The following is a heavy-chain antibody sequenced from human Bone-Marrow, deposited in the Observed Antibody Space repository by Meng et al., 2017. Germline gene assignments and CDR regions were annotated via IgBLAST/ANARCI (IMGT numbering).Heavy chain of an antibody. CDR2: ISSRGT. J-gene: IGHJ4*02. V-gene: IGHV3-69-1*01. D-gene: IGHD3-22*01. CDR1: GFTFSNFA. CDR3: ARDAFRETSSGYYDY. Sequence: GESLKISCAASGFTFSNFAMTWVRQAPGKGLDWVSSISSRGTYYTDSVKGRFTISRDNAKNSLYLQMNSLRAEDTAVYYCARDAFRETSSGYYDYWGQGTLVTVSS.